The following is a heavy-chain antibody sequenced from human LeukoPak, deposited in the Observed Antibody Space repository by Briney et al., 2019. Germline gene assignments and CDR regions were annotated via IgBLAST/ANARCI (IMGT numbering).Heavy chain of an antibody. D-gene: IGHD3-3*01. CDR3: ATAVFGVVIIPNYFDY. CDR1: GYTLTELS. Sequence: ASVKASCKVSGYTLTELSMHWVRQAPGKGLEWMGGFDPEDGETIYAQKFQGRVTMTEDTSTDAAYMELSSLRSEDTAVYYCATAVFGVVIIPNYFDYWGQGTLVTVSS. J-gene: IGHJ4*02. V-gene: IGHV1-24*01. CDR2: FDPEDGET.